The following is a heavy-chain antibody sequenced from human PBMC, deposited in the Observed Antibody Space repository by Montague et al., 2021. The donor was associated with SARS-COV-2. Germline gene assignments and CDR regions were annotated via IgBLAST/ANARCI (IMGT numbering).Heavy chain of an antibody. CDR3: ARLGDGIVPSPILGLGPYYSFYYMDV. CDR1: GGSLSRYY. Sequence: SETLSLTCAVSGGSLSRYYWSWIRQPPGKGLEWIGEISQSGNTKYNPSLQSRVSISLDTSRNQFSLKVSSVTAADTAIYYCARLGDGIVPSPILGLGPYYSFYYMDVWGKGTTVTVPS. V-gene: IGHV4-34*01. J-gene: IGHJ6*03. CDR2: ISQSGNT. D-gene: IGHD2-2*02.